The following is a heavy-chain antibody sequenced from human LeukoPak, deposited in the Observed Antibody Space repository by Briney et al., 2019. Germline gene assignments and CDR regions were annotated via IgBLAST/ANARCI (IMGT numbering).Heavy chain of an antibody. Sequence: GGSLRLFCVASAFALSSNWMSWVRQAPGKGLEWVASIKEDGSETYYVDSVKGRFTISRDNAKNSLYLQMNSLRAEDTAVYYCARDLHPRYYLPDYWGQGTLVTVSS. J-gene: IGHJ4*02. V-gene: IGHV3-7*04. CDR3: ARDLHPRYYLPDY. CDR2: IKEDGSET. D-gene: IGHD1-26*01. CDR1: AFALSSNW.